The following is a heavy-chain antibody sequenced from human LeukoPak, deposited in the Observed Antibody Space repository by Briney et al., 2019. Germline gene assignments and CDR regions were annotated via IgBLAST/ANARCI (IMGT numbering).Heavy chain of an antibody. V-gene: IGHV1-69*05. CDR3: ARAYNAYYYDSSGYYYDY. D-gene: IGHD3-22*01. CDR2: IIPIFGTA. J-gene: IGHJ4*02. CDR1: GGTFSSYA. Sequence: SVKVSCKASGGTFSSYAISWVRQAPGQGLEWMGRIIPIFGTANYAQKFQGRVTITTDESTSTAYMELSSLRSEDTAVCYCARAYNAYYYDSSGYYYDYWGQGTLVTVSS.